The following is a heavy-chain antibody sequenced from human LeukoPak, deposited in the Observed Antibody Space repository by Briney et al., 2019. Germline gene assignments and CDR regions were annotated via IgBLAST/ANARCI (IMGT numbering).Heavy chain of an antibody. V-gene: IGHV3-23*01. D-gene: IGHD2-21*01. J-gene: IGHJ6*03. CDR1: GLTFHDYA. Sequence: GGSLRLSCAVSGLTFHDYAMTWVRQAPGKGLEWVSTIVGDSSKTYYADSVKGRFTISRDNSNYMLFLHMNNLRAEDTAIYYCAKQPYNYYYLDVWGKGTTVTVSS. CDR2: IVGDSSKT. CDR3: AKQPYNYYYLDV.